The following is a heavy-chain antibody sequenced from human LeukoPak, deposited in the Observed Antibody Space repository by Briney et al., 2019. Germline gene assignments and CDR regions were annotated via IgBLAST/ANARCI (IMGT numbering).Heavy chain of an antibody. V-gene: IGHV1-2*02. CDR1: GYTFSDHY. J-gene: IGHJ6*03. CDR3: AREGSVSSRDTYYYYYMDV. D-gene: IGHD5-18*01. CDR2: INPNSGGT. Sequence: ASVKVSCKASGYTFSDHYIQWARQAPGQGLEWMGWINPNSGGTNYAQKFQGRVTMTRDTSISTAYMELSRLRSDDTAVYYCAREGSVSSRDTYYYYYMDVWGKGTTVTVSS.